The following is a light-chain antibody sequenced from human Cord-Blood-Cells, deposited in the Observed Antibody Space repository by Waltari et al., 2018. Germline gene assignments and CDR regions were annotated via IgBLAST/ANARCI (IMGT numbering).Light chain of an antibody. V-gene: IGKV1-5*03. CDR3: QQYNSYPYT. CDR2: KAS. Sequence: DIQMTQSPSTLSASVGDRVTITCRASRSISSWLAWYQQKPGKAPRLLIDKASSLESGVPSRFSGSGSGTEFTLTISSLQPDDFATYYCQQYNSYPYTFGQGTKLEIK. J-gene: IGKJ2*01. CDR1: RSISSW.